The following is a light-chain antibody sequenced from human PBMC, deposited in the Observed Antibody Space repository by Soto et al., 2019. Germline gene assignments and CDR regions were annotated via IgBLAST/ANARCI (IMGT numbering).Light chain of an antibody. Sequence: DIQLTQSPSSVSASVGDRVTITCRASQDIGTWLAWYQQKPGKAPKLLIYVASNLQSGVPSRFSGAGSGTDFNLTITSLHDEDFANYHCQQADSFPFTFGPGTKVDFK. CDR3: QQADSFPFT. J-gene: IGKJ3*01. CDR1: QDIGTW. V-gene: IGKV1-12*01. CDR2: VAS.